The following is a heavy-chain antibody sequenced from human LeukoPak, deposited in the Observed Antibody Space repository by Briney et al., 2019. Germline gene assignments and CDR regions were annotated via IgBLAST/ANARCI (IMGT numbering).Heavy chain of an antibody. CDR1: GFTFSSYA. V-gene: IGHV3-30-3*01. CDR3: ARLLSGN. CDR2: ISYDGSNK. J-gene: IGHJ4*02. Sequence: GGSLRLSCAASGFTFSSYAMHWVRQAPGKGLEWVVVISYDGSNKYYADSVKGRFTISRDNSKNTLYLQMNSLRAEDTAVYYCARLLSGNWGQGTLVTVSS. D-gene: IGHD2-15*01.